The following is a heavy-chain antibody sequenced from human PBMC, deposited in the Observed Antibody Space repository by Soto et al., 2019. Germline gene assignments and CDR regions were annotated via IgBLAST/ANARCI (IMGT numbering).Heavy chain of an antibody. V-gene: IGHV1-46*01. CDR3: ARVWSVNGSSWTGVFDY. CDR1: GYTFTSYY. J-gene: IGHJ4*02. D-gene: IGHD6-13*01. Sequence: ASVKVSCKASGYTFTSYYMHWVRQAHEQGLEWMGIINPSGGSTSYAQKFQGRVTMTRDTSTSTVYMELSSLRSEDTAVYYCARVWSVNGSSWTGVFDYWGQGTLVTVSS. CDR2: INPSGGST.